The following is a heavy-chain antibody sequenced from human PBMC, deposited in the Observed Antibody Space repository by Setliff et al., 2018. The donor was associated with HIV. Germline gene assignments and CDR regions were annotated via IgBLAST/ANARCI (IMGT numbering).Heavy chain of an antibody. V-gene: IGHV4-34*01. Sequence: SETLSLTCAVYGVSFSGYYWSWIRQPPGKGLEWIGEINHSGGTNYNPSLKSRVNISVDTSKKQFSLNLSSVTAADTAVYYCARGRSEEYYDFWSDYYNAFDIWGQGTMVTVTS. CDR2: INHSGGT. D-gene: IGHD3-3*01. CDR1: GVSFSGYY. J-gene: IGHJ3*02. CDR3: ARGRSEEYYDFWSDYYNAFDI.